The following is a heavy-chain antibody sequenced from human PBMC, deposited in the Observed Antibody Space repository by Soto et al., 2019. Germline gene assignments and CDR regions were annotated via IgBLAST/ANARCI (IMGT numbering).Heavy chain of an antibody. Sequence: SETLSLTCTVSGGSISSSSYYWGWIRQPPGKGLEWIGSIYYSGSTYYNPSLKSRVTISVDTSKNQFSLKLSSVTAADNPPTKSGFTLSEAPPKTHFPRNLTSVTAADTAVYYCAREGGYRGYCSGGSCGGFYFDYWGQGTLVTVSS. CDR2: IYYSGST. CDR3: GFTLSEAPPKTHFPRNLTSVTAADTAVYYCAREGGYRGYCSGGSCGGFYFDY. D-gene: IGHD3-10*01. CDR1: GGSISSSSYY. J-gene: IGHJ4*02. V-gene: IGHV4-39*01.